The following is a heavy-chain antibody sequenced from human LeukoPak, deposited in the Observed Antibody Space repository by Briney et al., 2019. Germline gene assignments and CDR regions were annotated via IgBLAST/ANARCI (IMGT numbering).Heavy chain of an antibody. V-gene: IGHV3-30*04. CDR2: ISYDGSNK. Sequence: GGSLRLSCAASGFPFSNYAMHWVRQAPGRGLEWVAVISYDGSNKYSADSVKGRFTISRDNSKNTLYLQMNSLRVEDTAVYYCAKGIYCTNGVCYSYYFDYWGQGTLVTVSS. D-gene: IGHD2-8*01. CDR1: GFPFSNYA. J-gene: IGHJ4*02. CDR3: AKGIYCTNGVCYSYYFDY.